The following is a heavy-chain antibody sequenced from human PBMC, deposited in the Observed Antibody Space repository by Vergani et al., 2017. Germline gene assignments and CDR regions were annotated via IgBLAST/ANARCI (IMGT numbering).Heavy chain of an antibody. D-gene: IGHD3-3*01. V-gene: IGHV3-21*01. CDR2: ISSSSSYI. Sequence: EVQLVESGGGLVKPGGSLRLSCAASGFTFSSYSMNWVRQARGKGLEWVSSISSSSSYIYYADSVKGRFTISRDNAKNSLYLQMNSLRAEDTAVYYCARGVTTPDDAFDIWGQGTMVTVSS. J-gene: IGHJ3*02. CDR1: GFTFSSYS. CDR3: ARGVTTPDDAFDI.